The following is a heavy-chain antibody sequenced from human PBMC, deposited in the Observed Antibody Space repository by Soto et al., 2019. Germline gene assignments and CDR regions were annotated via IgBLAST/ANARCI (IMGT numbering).Heavy chain of an antibody. Sequence: QVQLQESGSRLVRPSQPLSLTCSVSGGSVSSGGYSWSWIRQAPGKVLEWIGFISPSGRPAYNPSLNSRVSISVDTSKNQISLELSSVTAADTAVYYCTRGVLAWGPGTLVTVSS. CDR3: TRGVLA. J-gene: IGHJ5*02. CDR2: ISPSGRP. D-gene: IGHD2-8*01. V-gene: IGHV4-30-2*01. CDR1: GGSVSSGGYS.